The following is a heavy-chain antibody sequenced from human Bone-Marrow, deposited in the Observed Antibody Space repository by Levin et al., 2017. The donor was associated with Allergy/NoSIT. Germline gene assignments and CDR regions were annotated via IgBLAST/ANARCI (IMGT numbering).Heavy chain of an antibody. CDR2: IDTYKFKT. D-gene: IGHD3-22*01. V-gene: IGHV1-18*01. J-gene: IGHJ4*02. CDR3: ARDLYYDESSDYPPELFDY. CDR1: GYTFNNFG. Sequence: GESLKISCKASGYTFNNFGISWVRQAPGQGLEWMGWIDTYKFKTTYAHKFQGRLTMSTDTSTSTAYMELKSLKSDDTAVYYCARDLYYDESSDYPPELFDYWGQGTLVTVSS.